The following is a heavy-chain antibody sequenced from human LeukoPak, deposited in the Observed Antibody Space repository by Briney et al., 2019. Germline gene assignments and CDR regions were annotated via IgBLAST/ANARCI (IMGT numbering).Heavy chain of an antibody. V-gene: IGHV3-48*02. D-gene: IGHD1-26*01. CDR1: GFTFSYYN. CDR2: ISSSSSII. CDR3: ARDMWAPKWYFDL. Sequence: GGSLRLSCAASGFTFSYYNMNWVRQAPGKGLEWVSYISSSSSIIYYADSVKGRFTISRDNAKNSLYLHMNSLRDEDTAVYYCARDMWAPKWYFDLWGRGTLVTVSS. J-gene: IGHJ2*01.